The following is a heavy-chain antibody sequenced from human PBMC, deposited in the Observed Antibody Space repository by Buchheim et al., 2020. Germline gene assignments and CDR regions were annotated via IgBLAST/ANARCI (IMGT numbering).Heavy chain of an antibody. CDR2: IYYSGST. Sequence: QVQLQESGPGLVKPSQTLSLTCTVSGGSISSGGYYWSWIRQHPGKGLEWIGYIYYSGSTYYNPSLQSRVTISVDTSKNQFSLKLSSVTAADTAVYYCARGGEITIFGVVTASDYYYGMDVWGQGTT. CDR1: GGSISSGGYY. D-gene: IGHD3-3*01. CDR3: ARGGEITIFGVVTASDYYYGMDV. V-gene: IGHV4-31*03. J-gene: IGHJ6*02.